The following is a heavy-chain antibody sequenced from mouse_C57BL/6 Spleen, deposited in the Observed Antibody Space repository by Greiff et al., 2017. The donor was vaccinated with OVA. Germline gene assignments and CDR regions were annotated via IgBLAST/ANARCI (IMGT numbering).Heavy chain of an antibody. V-gene: IGHV5-17*01. CDR3: ARTNSYAMDY. CDR2: ISSGSSTI. CDR1: GFTFSDYG. Sequence: DVKLQESGGGLVKPGGSLKLSCAASGFTFSDYGMHWVRQAPEKGLEWVAYISSGSSTIYYADTVKGRFTISRDNAKNTLFLQMTSLRSEDTAMYYCARTNSYAMDYWGQGTSVTVSS. J-gene: IGHJ4*01. D-gene: IGHD4-1*01.